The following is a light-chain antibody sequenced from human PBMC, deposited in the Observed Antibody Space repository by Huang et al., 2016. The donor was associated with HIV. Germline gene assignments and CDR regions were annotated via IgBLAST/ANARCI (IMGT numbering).Light chain of an antibody. J-gene: IGKJ1*01. CDR2: DAS. V-gene: IGKV3-15*01. CDR3: QQYDNWPGT. Sequence: EIVMTQSPATGSVSPGERVTLSCRASQSVSSSLAWYQQKPGQAPRLLIDDASTRATGLPARVSGSGSGTEFTLTISSLQSEDFAVYYCQQYDNWPGTFGQGTKVEIK. CDR1: QSVSSS.